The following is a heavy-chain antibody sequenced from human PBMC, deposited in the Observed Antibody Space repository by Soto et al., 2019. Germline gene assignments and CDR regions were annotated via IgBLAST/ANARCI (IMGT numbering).Heavy chain of an antibody. J-gene: IGHJ4*02. D-gene: IGHD6-19*01. CDR1: GGTFSSYA. CDR2: LIPILGTA. Sequence: QVQLVQSGAEVKKPGSSVKVSCKASGGTFSSYAISWVRQAPGQGLEWMGGLIPILGTANYEQKFQGRVTITADESTSTAYIELSSLRSEDTAVYYCASPEPGIAVAGLDYWGQGTLVTVSS. V-gene: IGHV1-69*01. CDR3: ASPEPGIAVAGLDY.